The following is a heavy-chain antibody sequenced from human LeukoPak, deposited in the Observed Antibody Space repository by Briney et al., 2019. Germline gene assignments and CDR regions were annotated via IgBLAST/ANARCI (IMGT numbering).Heavy chain of an antibody. CDR1: GSSVSSNY. CDR2: IYSGGST. CDR3: ARDRSGLFDY. J-gene: IGHJ4*02. Sequence: PGGSLRLSCAASGSSVSSNYMSWVRQAPGKGLEWASVIYSGGSTYYADSVKGRFTISRDNSKNTLYLQMNSLRAEDTAVYYCARDRSGLFDYWGQGTLVTVSS. V-gene: IGHV3-66*01. D-gene: IGHD2-15*01.